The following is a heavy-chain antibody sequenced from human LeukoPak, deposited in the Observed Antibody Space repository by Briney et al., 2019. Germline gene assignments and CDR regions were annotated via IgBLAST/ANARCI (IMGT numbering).Heavy chain of an antibody. V-gene: IGHV3-23*01. J-gene: IGHJ3*02. D-gene: IGHD3-3*01. CDR3: AKDVRFLEWLGDAFDI. CDR1: GFTFSSYA. Sequence: GGSLRLSCAASGFTFSSYAMSWVRQAPGKGLEWVSDISGSGGSTYYADSVKGRFTISRDNSKNTLYLQMNSLRAEDTAVYYCAKDVRFLEWLGDAFDIWGQGTMVTVSS. CDR2: ISGSGGST.